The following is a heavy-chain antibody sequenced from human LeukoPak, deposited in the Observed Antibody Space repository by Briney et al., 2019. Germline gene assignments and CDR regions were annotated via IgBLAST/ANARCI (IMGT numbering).Heavy chain of an antibody. D-gene: IGHD3-10*01. Sequence: GGSLRLSCAASGFTLTNYAWNWVRQTPGKGLEWVSTINAALTSTFYADSVKGRFTISGDVSKNTPYLQMNSLRAEDTAVYYCAKERYYGSGSYFDYWGQGTLVTVSS. CDR2: INAALTST. CDR1: GFTLTNYA. CDR3: AKERYYGSGSYFDY. V-gene: IGHV3-23*01. J-gene: IGHJ4*02.